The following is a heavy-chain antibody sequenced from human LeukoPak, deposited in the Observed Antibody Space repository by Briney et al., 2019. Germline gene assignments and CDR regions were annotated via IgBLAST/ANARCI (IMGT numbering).Heavy chain of an antibody. J-gene: IGHJ5*02. CDR1: GGTFSSYA. D-gene: IGHD3-3*01. V-gene: IGHV1-69*05. Sequence: SVKVSCKASGGTFSSYAISWVRQAPGQGLEWMGGIIPIFGTANYAQKFQGRVTITMDESTSTAYMELSSLRSEDTAVYYCARDAQYYDFWSGYYTNWFDPWGQGTLVTVSS. CDR2: IIPIFGTA. CDR3: ARDAQYYDFWSGYYTNWFDP.